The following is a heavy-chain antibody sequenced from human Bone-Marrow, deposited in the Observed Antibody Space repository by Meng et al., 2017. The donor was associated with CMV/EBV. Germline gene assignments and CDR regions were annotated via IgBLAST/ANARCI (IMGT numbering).Heavy chain of an antibody. J-gene: IGHJ4*02. V-gene: IGHV3-30*02. CDR1: GFTFSSYG. Sequence: GESLKISCAASGFTFSSYGMHWVRQAPGKGLEWVAFIRYDGGNKYYADSVKGRFTISRDNSKNTLYLQMNSLRAEDTAVYYCASGDFHDSWGQGTLVTVSS. CDR2: IRYDGGNK. CDR3: ASGDFHDS. D-gene: IGHD2-21*01.